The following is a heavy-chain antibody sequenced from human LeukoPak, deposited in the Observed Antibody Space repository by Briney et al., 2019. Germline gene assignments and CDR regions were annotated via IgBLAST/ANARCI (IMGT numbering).Heavy chain of an antibody. CDR3: ARGSLWGLWPFDY. V-gene: IGHV1-8*03. CDR1: GYTFTSYY. CDR2: MNPNSGNT. J-gene: IGHJ4*02. Sequence: GASVKVSCKASGYTFTSYYMHWVRQAPGQGLEWMGWMNPNSGNTGYAQKFQGRVTITRNTSISTAYMELSSLRSEDTAVYYCARGSLWGLWPFDYWGQGTLVTVSS. D-gene: IGHD3-16*01.